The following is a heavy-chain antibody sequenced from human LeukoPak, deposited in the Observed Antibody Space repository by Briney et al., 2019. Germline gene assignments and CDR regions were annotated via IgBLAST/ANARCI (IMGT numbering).Heavy chain of an antibody. CDR3: ARDLTGSNLY. CDR2: IKSDGSEK. J-gene: IGHJ4*02. CDR1: GFIFSDYG. Sequence: GGSLRLSCVASGFIFSDYGMSWVRQAPGKGLEWVATIKSDGSEKYYVDSVKGRFAISRDNAKNSLNLQMSSLRAEDTAVYYCARDLTGSNLYWGQGTLVTVSS. D-gene: IGHD1-26*01. V-gene: IGHV3-7*04.